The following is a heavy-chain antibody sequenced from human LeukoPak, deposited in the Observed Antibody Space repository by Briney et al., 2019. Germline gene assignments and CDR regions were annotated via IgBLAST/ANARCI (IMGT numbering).Heavy chain of an antibody. V-gene: IGHV3-7*04. J-gene: IGHJ4*02. D-gene: IGHD4-17*01. CDR1: GLTFSSYW. Sequence: GGTLRLSCAASGLTFSSYWMTWVRQAPGKGLEWVANIKQDGSEKYYVVSVKGRFTLSRDNAKRSLYLEMNSLRVDDTAVYYCATGTVTYGYCGQGTLVTVSS. CDR3: ATGTVTYGY. CDR2: IKQDGSEK.